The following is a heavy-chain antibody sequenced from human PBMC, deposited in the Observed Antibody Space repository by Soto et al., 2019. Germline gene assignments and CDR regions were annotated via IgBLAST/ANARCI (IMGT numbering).Heavy chain of an antibody. V-gene: IGHV5-10-1*01. Sequence: GESLKISCKASGYPFNNRWITWVRQVPGKGLEWVGRIDPSDSSTTYSPSFQGHVTISPDESINPAYLQWRGLKASDTAIYYCAGPEVGRVGYIDYSYGMDVWGQGTSVTVSS. CDR3: AGPEVGRVGYIDYSYGMDV. CDR1: GYPFNNRW. D-gene: IGHD1-26*01. J-gene: IGHJ6*02. CDR2: IDPSDSST.